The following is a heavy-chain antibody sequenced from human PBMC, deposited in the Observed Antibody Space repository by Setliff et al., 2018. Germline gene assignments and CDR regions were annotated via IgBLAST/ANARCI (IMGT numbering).Heavy chain of an antibody. Sequence: PGGSLRLSCAASGFTFNSFYMNWVRQAPGKGLEWVGRIKSKTDGGSIDYAAPVKGRFTISRDDSKNTLFLQMNNLKIEDTAVYYCTTWPENGGYYYYYYMDVWGKGTTVTVSS. J-gene: IGHJ6*03. CDR2: IKSKTDGGSI. V-gene: IGHV3-15*01. CDR1: GFTFNSFY. D-gene: IGHD3-16*01. CDR3: TTWPENGGYYYYYYMDV.